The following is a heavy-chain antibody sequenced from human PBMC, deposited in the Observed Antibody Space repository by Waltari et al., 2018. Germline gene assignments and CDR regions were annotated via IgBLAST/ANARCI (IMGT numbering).Heavy chain of an antibody. V-gene: IGHV1-46*01. D-gene: IGHD1-26*01. J-gene: IGHJ4*02. CDR3: ARVRIVGARGEVYYFDY. Sequence: VKLVQSGAEVKTPGASVDISCKTFGYTFTRSYLHWIRQASGQGPEWIGIINPNDDSVTYAQNFQDRVIMTSDTSTNTVFMELRGLTSDDTAIYFCARVRIVGARGEVYYFDYWGQGTLVTVSS. CDR2: INPNDDSV. CDR1: GYTFTRSY.